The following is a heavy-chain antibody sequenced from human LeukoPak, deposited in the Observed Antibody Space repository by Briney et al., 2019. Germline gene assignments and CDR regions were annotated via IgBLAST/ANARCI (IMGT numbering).Heavy chain of an antibody. CDR2: INPNSGAT. J-gene: IGHJ3*02. D-gene: IGHD7-27*01. CDR1: GYTFAANF. Sequence: GASVKVSCKASGYTFAANFMHWVRQAPGQGLERMGWINPNSGATKYAQSFQGRVTMTRDTSMSTAYMEVTSLRHEDTALYYCARDKLGASDAFDIWGQGTKVTVSS. V-gene: IGHV1-2*02. CDR3: ARDKLGASDAFDI.